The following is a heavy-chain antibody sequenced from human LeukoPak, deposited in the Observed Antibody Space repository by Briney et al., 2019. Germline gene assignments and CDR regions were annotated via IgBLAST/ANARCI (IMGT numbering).Heavy chain of an antibody. CDR3: ARYYYCSSTSCYRENWFDP. J-gene: IGHJ5*02. D-gene: IGHD2-2*01. Sequence: GESLKISCKGSGYRFTSYWIGWVRQMPGKGLEWMGIIYPGDSDTRYSPSFQGQVTISADKSISTAYLQWSSLKASDTAMYYCARYYYCSSTSCYRENWFDPWGQGTLVTVSS. CDR1: GYRFTSYW. V-gene: IGHV5-51*01. CDR2: IYPGDSDT.